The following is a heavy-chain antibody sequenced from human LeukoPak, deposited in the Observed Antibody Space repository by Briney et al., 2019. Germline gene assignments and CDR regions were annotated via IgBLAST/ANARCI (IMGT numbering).Heavy chain of an antibody. D-gene: IGHD2-8*01. CDR2: ISSDGAVE. Sequence: GRSLRLSCAASGFNFSDYGMNWVRQAPGKGLEWVALISSDGAVEYYADSAKGRFTISRDNAKNTLYLQMSSLRPEDTAVYYCARDSRSRYATWGYHWFDPWGQGTLVTVSS. V-gene: IGHV3-30*03. CDR3: ARDSRSRYATWGYHWFDP. CDR1: GFNFSDYG. J-gene: IGHJ5*02.